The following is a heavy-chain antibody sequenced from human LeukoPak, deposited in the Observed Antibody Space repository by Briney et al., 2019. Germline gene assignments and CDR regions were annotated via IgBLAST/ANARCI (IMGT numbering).Heavy chain of an antibody. J-gene: IGHJ4*02. D-gene: IGHD4-17*01. Sequence: GFPIILCSAPWFNPRSFWIDRGRQAPGEGLVLGSRIYIDGSRTNYADSVKGRFTISRDNAKNTLYLQMNSLRAEDTAVYYCARGVFGAYGYDYWGQGTLVTVSS. CDR1: WFNPRSFW. V-gene: IGHV3-74*01. CDR2: IYIDGSRT. CDR3: ARGVFGAYGYDY.